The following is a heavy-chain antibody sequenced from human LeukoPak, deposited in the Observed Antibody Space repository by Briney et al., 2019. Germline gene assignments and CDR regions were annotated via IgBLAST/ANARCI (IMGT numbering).Heavy chain of an antibody. D-gene: IGHD6-19*01. Sequence: GGSLRLSCAASGFTFSSYTLHWVRQAPGKGLEWVAILSNDGKKEYYADSVRDRFNISRDNSKNTLYVQMNSLRVEDTAVYYCARDLYSGGWFPDFWGQGTLVTVSS. V-gene: IGHV3-30*04. J-gene: IGHJ4*02. CDR1: GFTFSSYT. CDR3: ARDLYSGGWFPDF. CDR2: LSNDGKKE.